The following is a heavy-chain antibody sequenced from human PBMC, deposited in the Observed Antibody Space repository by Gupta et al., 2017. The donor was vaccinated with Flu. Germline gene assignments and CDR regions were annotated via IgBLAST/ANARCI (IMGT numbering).Heavy chain of an antibody. D-gene: IGHD3-10*01. J-gene: IGHJ2*01. CDR2: IYHDGTT. CDR1: CGSISTRNY. CDR3: ARVYYGGSPGFEL. Sequence: QVQLQESGPGLVKPSGTLSLTCAVSCGSISTRNYWNWVRQSPGKGLARLGEIYHDGTTNYNPSLKGRVTISVDRSKDQFSLNLKFLTAADTAVYYCARVYYGGSPGFELWGRGTLVTVSS. V-gene: IGHV4-4*02.